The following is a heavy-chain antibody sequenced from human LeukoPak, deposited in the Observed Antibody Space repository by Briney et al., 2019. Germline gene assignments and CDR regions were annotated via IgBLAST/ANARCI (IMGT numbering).Heavy chain of an antibody. D-gene: IGHD1-7*01. CDR1: GFTFTSYW. CDR3: TRPTTTLEY. V-gene: IGHV3-74*01. J-gene: IGHJ4*02. CDR2: INPDGSGP. Sequence: PGESLRLSCATSGFTFTSYWMHWVRQAPGKGLVWVSRINPDGSGPIYAYSVTGRFTISRDNAKNTMYLQKNRLRDEDTAVYYCTRPTTTLEYWGQGTLVTVSS.